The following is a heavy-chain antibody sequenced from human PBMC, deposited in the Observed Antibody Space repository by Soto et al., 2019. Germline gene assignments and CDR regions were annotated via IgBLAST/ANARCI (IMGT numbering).Heavy chain of an antibody. CDR1: GCTFSSYA. D-gene: IGHD1-7*01. CDR3: ARDIALRIGNYLDYYYYGLDV. CDR2: ISYDGSNK. J-gene: IGHJ6*02. V-gene: IGHV3-30-3*01. Sequence: GGSLRLSCAASGCTFSSYAMHWVRQAPGKGLEWVAVISYDGSNKYYADSVKGRFTISRDNSKNTLYLQMNSLRAEDTAVYYCARDIALRIGNYLDYYYYGLDVWSQGTTDIGSS.